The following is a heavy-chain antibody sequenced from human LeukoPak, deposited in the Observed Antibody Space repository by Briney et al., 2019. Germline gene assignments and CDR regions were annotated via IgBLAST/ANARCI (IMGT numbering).Heavy chain of an antibody. D-gene: IGHD4-23*01. CDR1: VYAFTVYY. Sequence: GASVKVSFTSSVYAFTVYYMHWVRLAPGQGLGWVGWINPNSGGTNSAQKFQGRGTMTRATSISTAYMQLSRLRSDDTAVDYCGRNGGNCYGIDLWGQGTIVTAS. V-gene: IGHV1-2*02. CDR2: INPNSGGT. J-gene: IGHJ6*02. CDR3: GRNGGNCYGIDL.